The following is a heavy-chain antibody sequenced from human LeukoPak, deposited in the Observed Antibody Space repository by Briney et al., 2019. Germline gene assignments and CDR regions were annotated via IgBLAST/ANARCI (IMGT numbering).Heavy chain of an antibody. CDR2: IRNKANSYTT. J-gene: IGHJ4*02. V-gene: IGHV3-72*01. CDR1: GFIFSDHY. CDR3: ARDLEGLRGAGY. Sequence: GVSLRLSCAASGFIFSDHYMDWVRQAPGRGLEWIGRIRNKANSYTTEYAASVKGRFTISRDDSKNSLYLQMNTLKIDDTAVYYCARDLEGLRGAGYWGQGTLVSVSS. D-gene: IGHD3/OR15-3a*01.